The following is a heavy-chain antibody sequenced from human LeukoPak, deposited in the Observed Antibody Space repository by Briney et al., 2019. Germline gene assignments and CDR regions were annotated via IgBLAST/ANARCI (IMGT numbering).Heavy chain of an antibody. Sequence: PGGSLRLSCAASGFTFSSYWMSWVRQAPGKGPEWVANIRQDGSEKYYVDSVKGRFTIYRDNAKNSLYLQMNSLRAEDTAVYYCARDYYDSSGYQNFDYWGQGTPVTVSS. J-gene: IGHJ4*02. CDR2: IRQDGSEK. D-gene: IGHD3-22*01. CDR3: ARDYYDSSGYQNFDY. V-gene: IGHV3-7*03. CDR1: GFTFSSYW.